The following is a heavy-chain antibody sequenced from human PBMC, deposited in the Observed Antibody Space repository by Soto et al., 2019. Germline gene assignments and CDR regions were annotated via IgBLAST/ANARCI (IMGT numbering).Heavy chain of an antibody. Sequence: GASVKVSCKASGYSFTANSMHWVRQAPGQGLEWMGWINPNSGGTHYAQKFQGWVTMTRDTSISTAYMELSRLRSDDTAVYYCARGGPKIDAFDIWGQGTMVTVSS. J-gene: IGHJ3*02. CDR2: INPNSGGT. CDR1: GYSFTANS. V-gene: IGHV1-2*04. CDR3: ARGGPKIDAFDI.